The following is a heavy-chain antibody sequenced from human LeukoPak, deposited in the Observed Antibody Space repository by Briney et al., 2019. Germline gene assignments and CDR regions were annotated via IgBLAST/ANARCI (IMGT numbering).Heavy chain of an antibody. Sequence: GGSLRLSCAASGFTFSSFGMHWVRQAPGKGLEWVAFIRYDGTDKYYADSVKGRFTISRDNSKNTLYLQMNSLRPEDTAVYYCAPRVVVITAPFDYWGQGTLVTVSP. D-gene: IGHD2-21*01. CDR2: IRYDGTDK. V-gene: IGHV3-30*02. CDR1: GFTFSSFG. CDR3: APRVVVITAPFDY. J-gene: IGHJ4*02.